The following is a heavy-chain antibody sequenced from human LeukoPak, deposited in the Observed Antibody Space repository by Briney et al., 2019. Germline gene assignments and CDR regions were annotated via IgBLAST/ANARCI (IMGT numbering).Heavy chain of an antibody. J-gene: IGHJ6*02. CDR2: IYYSGST. D-gene: IGHD2-15*01. CDR1: GAAISSGDYY. Sequence: SETLSLTCTVSGAAISSGDYYWSWIRQPPGKGLEWIGYIYYSGSTYYNPSLKSRVTISVDTSKNQFSLKLSSVTAADTAVYYCARPVVAARGGGMDVWGQGTTVTVSS. CDR3: ARPVVAARGGGMDV. V-gene: IGHV4-30-4*01.